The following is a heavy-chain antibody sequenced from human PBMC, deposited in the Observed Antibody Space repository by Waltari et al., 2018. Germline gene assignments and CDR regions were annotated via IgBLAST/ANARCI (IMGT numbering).Heavy chain of an antibody. CDR3: AAAAGTWYYYYYMDV. Sequence: TFSSYAMHWVRQAPGKGLEWVAVISYDGSNKYYADSVKGRFTISRDNSKNTLYLQMNSLRTEDTAVYYSAAAAGTWYYYYYMDVWGKGTTVTVSS. V-gene: IGHV3-30*01. CDR1: TFSSYA. D-gene: IGHD6-13*01. J-gene: IGHJ6*03. CDR2: ISYDGSNK.